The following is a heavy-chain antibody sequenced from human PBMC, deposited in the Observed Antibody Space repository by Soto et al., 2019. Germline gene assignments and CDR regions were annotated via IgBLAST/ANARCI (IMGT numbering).Heavy chain of an antibody. Sequence: GSLRLSCAASGFTVSSKYMSWVRQAPGKGLEWGSVIYSDGSTYYADSVKGRFTISRDNSKNTLYLQMNSLRAEDTAVYYCATERGPAYYFDYWGQGTLVTGSS. D-gene: IGHD2-21*01. J-gene: IGHJ4*02. CDR2: IYSDGST. V-gene: IGHV3-53*01. CDR3: ATERGPAYYFDY. CDR1: GFTVSSKY.